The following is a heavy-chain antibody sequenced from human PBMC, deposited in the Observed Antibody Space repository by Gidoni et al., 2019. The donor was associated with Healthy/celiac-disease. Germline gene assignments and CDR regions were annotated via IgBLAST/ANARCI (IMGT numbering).Heavy chain of an antibody. CDR1: GYSFTSYW. CDR2: IYPGESAT. V-gene: IGHV5-51*01. Sequence: EVQLVQSGAEVKKPGESLKISCTCSGYSFTSYWIGWVRQMPGKGLEWMGIIYPGESATRYSPAFQGQVTISADKAISTAYLQWSSLKASDTAMYYCARQPNYYGSGSIPYYYYYGMDVWGQGTTVTVSS. J-gene: IGHJ6*02. D-gene: IGHD3-10*01. CDR3: ARQPNYYGSGSIPYYYYYGMDV.